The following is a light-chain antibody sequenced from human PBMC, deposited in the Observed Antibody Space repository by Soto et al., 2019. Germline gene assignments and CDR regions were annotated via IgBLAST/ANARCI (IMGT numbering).Light chain of an antibody. J-gene: IGKJ1*01. Sequence: EIVLAQSPATLSLSPGERATLSCRASQSVSSYLAWYQQKPGQAPRLLIYDASNRATGIPARFSGSGSGTDFTLTISSLAPEDFAVYYCQQRSNWHRTFGQGTKVDIK. CDR3: QQRSNWHRT. CDR2: DAS. CDR1: QSVSSY. V-gene: IGKV3-11*01.